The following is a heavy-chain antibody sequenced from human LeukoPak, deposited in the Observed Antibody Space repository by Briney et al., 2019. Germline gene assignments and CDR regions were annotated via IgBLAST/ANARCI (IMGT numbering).Heavy chain of an antibody. CDR2: TNSNGAVI. CDR3: ARDPDGDYDFDY. J-gene: IGHJ4*02. CDR1: GFSFNDYG. V-gene: IGHV3-48*01. Sequence: GGSLRLSCAASGFSFNDYGINWVRRAPGKGQEWLSPTNSNGAVISYADSVKGRFTVSRDTAKSSLYLQMNGLRVEDTAIYFCARDPDGDYDFDYWGQGTLVTVSS. D-gene: IGHD4-17*01.